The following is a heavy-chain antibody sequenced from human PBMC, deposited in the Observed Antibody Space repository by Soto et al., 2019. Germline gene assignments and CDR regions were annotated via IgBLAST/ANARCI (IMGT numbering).Heavy chain of an antibody. CDR2: IYPGDSDT. CDR3: ARGYCTATICDPWFDP. Sequence: GESLKISCKGSGYSFAGYWIAWARQMPGKGLEWMGIIYPGDSDTRYSPSFQGQVTISADKSITTAYLQWSSLKASDTAMYYCARGYCTATICDPWFDPWGQGTLVTVSS. V-gene: IGHV5-51*01. CDR1: GYSFAGYW. J-gene: IGHJ5*02. D-gene: IGHD2-8*02.